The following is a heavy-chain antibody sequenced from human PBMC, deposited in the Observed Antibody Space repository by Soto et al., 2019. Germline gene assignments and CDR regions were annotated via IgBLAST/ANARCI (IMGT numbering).Heavy chain of an antibody. Sequence: QVQLVQSGAEVKKPGSSVKVSCKASGGTFSSYTISWVRQAPGQGLEWMGRIIPILGIANYEQKFQGRVTITADKSTSTAYMELSSLRSEDTAVYYCARREERDVDYWGQGTLVTVSS. CDR3: ARREERDVDY. V-gene: IGHV1-69*02. CDR2: IIPILGIA. CDR1: GGTFSSYT. J-gene: IGHJ4*02. D-gene: IGHD1-1*01.